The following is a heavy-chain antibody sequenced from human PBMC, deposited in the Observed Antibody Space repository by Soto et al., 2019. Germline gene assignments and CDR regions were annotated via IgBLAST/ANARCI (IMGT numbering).Heavy chain of an antibody. CDR3: AKGAYYHGSGSYFPFDY. V-gene: IGHV3-23*01. J-gene: IGHJ4*02. D-gene: IGHD3-10*01. CDR2: ISGSGGST. Sequence: EVQMLESGGGLVQPGGSLRLSCAASGFTLSSYGMSWVRQAPGKGLEWVSAISGSGGSTYYADSVKGRFTISRDNSKNTLYLQMNSLRAEDTAVYYCAKGAYYHGSGSYFPFDYWGQGTLVTVSS. CDR1: GFTLSSYG.